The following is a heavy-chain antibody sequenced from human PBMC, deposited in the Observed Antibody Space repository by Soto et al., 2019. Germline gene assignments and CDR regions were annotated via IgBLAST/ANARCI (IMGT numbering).Heavy chain of an antibody. J-gene: IGHJ4*02. CDR3: ARDLDGDYDQIGIDY. V-gene: IGHV3-30-3*01. Sequence: QVQLVESGGGVVQPGRSLRLSCAASGFTFSSYAMHWVRQAPGKGLEWVAVISYDGSNKYYADSVKGRFTISRDNSKSTLYLQMNSMRAEDTAVYYCARDLDGDYDQIGIDYWGQGTLVTVSS. D-gene: IGHD4-17*01. CDR1: GFTFSSYA. CDR2: ISYDGSNK.